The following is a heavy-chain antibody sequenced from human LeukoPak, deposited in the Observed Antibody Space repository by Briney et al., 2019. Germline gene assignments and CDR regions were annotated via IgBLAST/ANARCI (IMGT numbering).Heavy chain of an antibody. CDR2: INHSGST. J-gene: IGHJ4*02. Sequence: SETLSLTCAVYGGSFSGYYWSWVRQPPGKGLEWIGEINHSGSTNYNPSLKSRVTISVDTSKNQFSLKLSSVTAADTAVYYCARADSGSYYHYFDYWGQGTLVTVSS. CDR3: ARADSGSYYHYFDY. CDR1: GGSFSGYY. V-gene: IGHV4-34*01. D-gene: IGHD1-26*01.